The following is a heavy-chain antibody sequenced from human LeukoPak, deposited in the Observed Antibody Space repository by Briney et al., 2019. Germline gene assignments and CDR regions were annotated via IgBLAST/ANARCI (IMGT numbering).Heavy chain of an antibody. Sequence: SETLSLTCAVYGGSFSGYYWSSIRQPPGKGLEWIGEINHSGSTNYNPSLKSRVTISVDTSKNQFSLKLSSVTAADTAVYYCARAGRQLGRALDYWGQGTLVTVSS. CDR1: GGSFSGYY. V-gene: IGHV4-34*01. D-gene: IGHD5-18*01. CDR2: INHSGST. CDR3: ARAGRQLGRALDY. J-gene: IGHJ4*02.